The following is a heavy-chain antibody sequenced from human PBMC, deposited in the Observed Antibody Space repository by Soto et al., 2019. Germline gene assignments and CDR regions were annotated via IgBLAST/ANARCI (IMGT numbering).Heavy chain of an antibody. D-gene: IGHD3-3*01. CDR1: GFTFSSNG. CDR2: ISDDGSNK. J-gene: IGHJ4*02. V-gene: IGHV3-30*03. CDR3: ARDKRDLRFLEWSYYFDY. Sequence: GGSLRLSCAGSGFTFSSNGMHWVRQAPGKGLEWVAVISDDGSNKYYADSVKGRFTISRDNSKNTLYLQMNSLRAEDTAVYYCARDKRDLRFLEWSYYFDYWGQGTLVTVSS.